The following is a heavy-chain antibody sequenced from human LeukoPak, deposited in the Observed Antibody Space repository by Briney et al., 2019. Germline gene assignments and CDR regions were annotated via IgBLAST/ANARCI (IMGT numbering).Heavy chain of an antibody. Sequence: PGGSLRLSCAASGFTFEDYAMHWVRLAPGKGLEWVSGISWDGGSIGYEASVKGRFSISRDNSKNTLYLQMNSLRAENTAVYYCARSREMGQQLPTDYWGQGTLVTVSS. J-gene: IGHJ4*02. D-gene: IGHD6-13*01. V-gene: IGHV3-9*01. CDR2: ISWDGGSI. CDR3: ARSREMGQQLPTDY. CDR1: GFTFEDYA.